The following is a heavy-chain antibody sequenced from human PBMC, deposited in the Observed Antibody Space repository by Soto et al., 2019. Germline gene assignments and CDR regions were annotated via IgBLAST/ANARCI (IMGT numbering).Heavy chain of an antibody. CDR2: IIPIFGTA. V-gene: IGHV1-69*01. D-gene: IGHD6-6*01. CDR1: GGTFSSYA. Sequence: QVQLVQSGAEVKKPGSSVKVSCKASGGTFSSYAISWVRQAPGQGLEWMGGIIPIFGTANYAQKFQGRVTITEDEPTSTAYMELSSLRSEDTAVYYCARGPAALIAAHPPHLADYWGQGTLVTVSP. CDR3: ARGPAALIAAHPPHLADY. J-gene: IGHJ4*02.